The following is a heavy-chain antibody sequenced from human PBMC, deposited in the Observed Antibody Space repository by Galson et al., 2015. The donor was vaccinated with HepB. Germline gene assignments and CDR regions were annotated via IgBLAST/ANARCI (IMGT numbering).Heavy chain of an antibody. V-gene: IGHV4-59*08. CDR2: IFYSGST. J-gene: IGHJ2*01. CDR3: ARPLGSGFPYWYFDL. D-gene: IGHD3-10*01. Sequence: ETLSLTCTVSGASISTYYWSWIRQPPGKGLEWIGYIFYSGSTNYNPSLKSRVIISIDTSKNQLSLKLNSVTAADTAVYYCARPLGSGFPYWYFDLWGRGTLVTVSS. CDR1: GASISTYY.